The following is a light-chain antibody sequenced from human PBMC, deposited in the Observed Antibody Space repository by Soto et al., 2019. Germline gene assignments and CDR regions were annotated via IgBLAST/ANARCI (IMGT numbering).Light chain of an antibody. J-gene: IGKJ2*01. CDR1: QSVSRTY. CDR3: QQYGSSPQT. CDR2: GAS. V-gene: IGKV3-20*01. Sequence: EIVLTQSPGTLSLSPGERATLSCRASQSVSRTYMAWYQQKPGQAPRLLIYGASNRATGIPDRFRGSGSGTGFTLTIGGLEPVDFAIYYCQQYGSSPQTFGQGTRLEIK.